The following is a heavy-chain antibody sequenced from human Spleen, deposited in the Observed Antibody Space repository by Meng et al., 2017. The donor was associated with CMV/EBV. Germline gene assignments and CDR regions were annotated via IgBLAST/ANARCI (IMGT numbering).Heavy chain of an antibody. CDR3: AKDRSTPIYYFDY. J-gene: IGHJ4*02. CDR1: GFTFSDYY. CDR2: ITSTGGIT. V-gene: IGHV3-11*01. Sequence: GESLKISCAASGFTFSDYYMTWIRQAPGKGLEWVSYITSTGGITYYADSVQGRFTISRDNAKNALYLQMNSLRAEDTAVYYCAKDRSTPIYYFDYWGQGTLVTVSS. D-gene: IGHD2-15*01.